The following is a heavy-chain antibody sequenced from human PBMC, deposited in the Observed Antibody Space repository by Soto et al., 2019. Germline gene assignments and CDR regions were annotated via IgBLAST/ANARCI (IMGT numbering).Heavy chain of an antibody. Sequence: QVQLQESGPGLVKPSQTLSLTCTVSGGSISSGDYYWSWIRQPPGKGLEWIGYIYYSGSTYYNPSLNXRXTXSXXPSENQFSLKLSSVTAADTAVYSCARAVRGSYYDYWGPGTLVTVSS. CDR3: ARAVRGSYYDY. CDR1: GGSISSGDYY. J-gene: IGHJ4*02. CDR2: IYYSGST. D-gene: IGHD1-26*01. V-gene: IGHV4-30-4*01.